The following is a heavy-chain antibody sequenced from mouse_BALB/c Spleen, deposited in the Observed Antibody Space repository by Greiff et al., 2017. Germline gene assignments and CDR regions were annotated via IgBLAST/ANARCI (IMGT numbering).Heavy chain of an antibody. J-gene: IGHJ4*01. CDR3: TRGYDYDGGKNAMDY. Sequence: VQLQQSGPGLVKPSQSLSLTCTVTGYSITSDYAWNWIRQFPGNKLEWMGYISYSGSTSYNPSLKSRIPITRDTSKNQFFLQLNSVTTEDTATYYCTRGYDYDGGKNAMDYWGQGTSVTVSS. CDR1: GYSITSDYA. V-gene: IGHV3-2*02. D-gene: IGHD2-4*01. CDR2: ISYSGST.